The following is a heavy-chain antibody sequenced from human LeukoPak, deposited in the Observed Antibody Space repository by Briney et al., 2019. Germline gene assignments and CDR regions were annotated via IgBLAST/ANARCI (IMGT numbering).Heavy chain of an antibody. J-gene: IGHJ4*02. CDR1: GGSISTYY. V-gene: IGHV4-59*01. CDR2: IYYSGST. CDR3: ARDGPDVGYSYGQRYFDY. Sequence: PSETLSLTCTVSGGSISTYYWSWIRQPPGKGLEWIGYIYYSGSTNYSPSLKSRVTISVDTSKSQFSLRLSSVTAADTAVYYCARDGPDVGYSYGQRYFDYWGQGTLVTVSS. D-gene: IGHD5-18*01.